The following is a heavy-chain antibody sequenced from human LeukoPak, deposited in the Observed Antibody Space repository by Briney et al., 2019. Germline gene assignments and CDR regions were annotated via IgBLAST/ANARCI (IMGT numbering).Heavy chain of an antibody. CDR2: INPNSGGT. J-gene: IGHJ4*02. D-gene: IGHD3-22*01. CDR3: ARSQQTYYYDSSGYYLY. CDR1: GYTFTGYY. Sequence: ASVKVSCKASGYTFTGYYMHWVRQAPGQGLEWMGQINPNSGGTNYAQKFQGRVTMTRDTSISTAYMELSRLRSDDTAVYYCARSQQTYYYDSSGYYLYWGQETLVTVSS. V-gene: IGHV1-2*06.